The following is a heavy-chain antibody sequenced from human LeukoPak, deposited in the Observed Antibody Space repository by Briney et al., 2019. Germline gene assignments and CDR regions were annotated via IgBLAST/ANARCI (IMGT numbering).Heavy chain of an antibody. CDR2: IYYSGST. CDR3: ARVNSSGWYRSFDY. D-gene: IGHD6-19*01. CDR1: GGSISSYY. Sequence: SETLSLTCTVSGGSISSYYWSWIRQPPGKGLEWIGYIYYSGSTNYNPSVKSRVTISVDTSKNQFSLKLSSVTAADPAVYYCARVNSSGWYRSFDYWGQGTLVTVSS. J-gene: IGHJ4*02. V-gene: IGHV4-59*01.